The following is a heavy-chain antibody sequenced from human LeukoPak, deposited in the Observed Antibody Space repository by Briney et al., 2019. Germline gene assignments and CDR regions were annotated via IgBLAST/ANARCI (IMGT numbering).Heavy chain of an antibody. J-gene: IGHJ4*02. CDR1: GGTFSSYA. D-gene: IGHD2-8*01. Sequence: ASVKVSCKASGGTFSSYAISWVRQAPGQGLEWMGGIIPIFGTANYAQKFQGRVTITADESTSTAYMELSSLRSEDTAVYYCAGNQRYCTNGVCYTAWDYWGQGTLVTVSS. CDR2: IIPIFGTA. V-gene: IGHV1-69*13. CDR3: AGNQRYCTNGVCYTAWDY.